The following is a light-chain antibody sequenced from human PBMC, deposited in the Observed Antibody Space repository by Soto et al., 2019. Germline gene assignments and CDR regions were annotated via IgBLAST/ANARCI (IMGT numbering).Light chain of an antibody. J-gene: IGKJ3*01. CDR3: QQRRNWVAGT. Sequence: EILLTQSPATLSLSPGERATLSCRASQTIYNYVAWYQQKPGQAPRLLIHDASIRATGIPDRFSGSGSGTDFTLTISSLEPEDFAVYYCQQRRNWVAGTFGPGTKVEI. CDR2: DAS. V-gene: IGKV3-11*01. CDR1: QTIYNY.